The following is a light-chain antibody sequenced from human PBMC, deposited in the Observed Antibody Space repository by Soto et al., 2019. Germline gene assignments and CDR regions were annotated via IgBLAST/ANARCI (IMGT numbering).Light chain of an antibody. J-gene: IGKJ2*01. Sequence: EIVMTQSPGTLSLSPGERATLSCRASQRVSSNYLAWYQQRPGQAPRLVIYGASSRATGIPDRFSGSGSGTDFTLTISRLQSEDFAVYYCQQYGSSLYTFGQGTKLEIK. V-gene: IGKV3-20*01. CDR2: GAS. CDR1: QRVSSNY. CDR3: QQYGSSLYT.